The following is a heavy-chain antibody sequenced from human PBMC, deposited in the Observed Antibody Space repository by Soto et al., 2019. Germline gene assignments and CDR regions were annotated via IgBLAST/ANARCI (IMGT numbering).Heavy chain of an antibody. D-gene: IGHD6-13*01. Sequence: QVQLQQWGAGLLKPSETLSLTCAVYGGSFSGYYWSWIRQPPGKGLEWIGEINHSGSTNYNPSLKSRVTISVDTSKNQVSLKLSSVTAADTAVYYCAICAYSSSWYMFDYWGQGTLGIVSS. V-gene: IGHV4-34*01. CDR1: GGSFSGYY. CDR2: INHSGST. J-gene: IGHJ4*02. CDR3: AICAYSSSWYMFDY.